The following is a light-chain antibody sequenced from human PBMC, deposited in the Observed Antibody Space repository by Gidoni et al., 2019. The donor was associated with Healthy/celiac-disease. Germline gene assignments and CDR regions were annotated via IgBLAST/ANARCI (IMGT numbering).Light chain of an antibody. J-gene: IGLJ2*01. CDR3: QAWDSSTAV. CDR1: KLGDKY. V-gene: IGLV3-1*01. Sequence: SYELTQPPSVSVSPGQTASITCSVDKLGDKYACWYQQKPGQSPVLVIYQDSKRPSVIPERFSVSNSVNTATLTFSATQAMDEADYYCQAWDSSTAVFGGGTKLTVL. CDR2: QDS.